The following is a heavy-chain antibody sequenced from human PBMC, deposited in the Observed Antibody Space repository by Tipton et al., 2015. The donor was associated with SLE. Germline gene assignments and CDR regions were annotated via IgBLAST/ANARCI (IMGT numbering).Heavy chain of an antibody. V-gene: IGHV4-31*03. Sequence: TLSLTCTVSGGSISSHYWSWIRQHPGKGLEWIGYIYYSGSTYYNPSLKSRVTISVDTSKNQFSLKLSSVTAADTAVYYCARGQRVIGSGSHYWGQGTLVTVSS. D-gene: IGHD3-10*01. J-gene: IGHJ4*02. CDR1: GGSISSHY. CDR3: ARGQRVIGSGSHY. CDR2: IYYSGST.